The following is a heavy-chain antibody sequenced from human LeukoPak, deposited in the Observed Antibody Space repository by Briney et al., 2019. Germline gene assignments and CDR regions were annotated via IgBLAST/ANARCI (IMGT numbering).Heavy chain of an antibody. Sequence: GGSLRLSCAASGFTFSSYAMHWVRQAPGKGLEYVSAISSNGGSTYYANSVKGRLTISRDNSKNTLYLQMGSLRAEDMAVYYCARVGGSGLLDAFDYWGQGTLVTVSS. V-gene: IGHV3-64*01. J-gene: IGHJ4*02. CDR2: ISSNGGST. CDR3: ARVGGSGLLDAFDY. CDR1: GFTFSSYA. D-gene: IGHD1-26*01.